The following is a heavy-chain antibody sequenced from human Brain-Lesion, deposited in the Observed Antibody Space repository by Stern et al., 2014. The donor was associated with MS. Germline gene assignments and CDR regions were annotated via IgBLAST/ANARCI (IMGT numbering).Heavy chain of an antibody. Sequence: MQLVESGAEVKKPGASVKVSCKTSGYIFTGYYIHWVRQAPGHGLEWMAWIKPNTGGTKYAQKFQGRVTMSRDTSISTAYVELSSLTSDDTAVYYCARDQRGITIFGVVTDYYYLGMDVWGQGTTVTVSS. CDR2: IKPNTGGT. V-gene: IGHV1-2*02. CDR3: ARDQRGITIFGVVTDYYYLGMDV. D-gene: IGHD3-3*01. CDR1: GYIFTGYY. J-gene: IGHJ6*02.